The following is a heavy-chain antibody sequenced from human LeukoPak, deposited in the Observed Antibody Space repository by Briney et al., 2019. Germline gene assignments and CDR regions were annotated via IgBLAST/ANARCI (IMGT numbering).Heavy chain of an antibody. V-gene: IGHV4-59*01. CDR1: GGSISSYY. D-gene: IGHD1-1*01. CDR2: IYYSGST. J-gene: IGHJ5*02. Sequence: SETLSLTCTVSGGSISSYYWSWIRQPPGKGLEWIGYIYYSGSTNYNPSLKSRVTISVDTSKNQFSLKLSSVTAADTAMYYCARRLQLERGGNWFDPWGQGTLVTVSS. CDR3: ARRLQLERGGNWFDP.